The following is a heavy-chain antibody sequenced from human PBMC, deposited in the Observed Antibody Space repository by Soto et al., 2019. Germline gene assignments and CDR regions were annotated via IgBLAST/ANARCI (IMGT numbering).Heavy chain of an antibody. Sequence: VKVSCKASGGTFSSYAISWVRQAPGQGLEWMGGIIPIFGTANYAQKFQGRVTITADESTSTAYMELSSLRSEDTAVYYCALAAAGTFYYYGMDVWGQGTTVTVSS. CDR3: ALAAAGTFYYYGMDV. CDR1: GGTFSSYA. V-gene: IGHV1-69*13. CDR2: IIPIFGTA. J-gene: IGHJ6*02. D-gene: IGHD6-13*01.